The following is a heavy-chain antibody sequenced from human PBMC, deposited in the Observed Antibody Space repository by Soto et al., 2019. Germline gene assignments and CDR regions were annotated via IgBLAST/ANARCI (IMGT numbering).Heavy chain of an antibody. Sequence: GGSLRLSCAASGFTFSSSGMHWVRQAPGKGLEWVAVISYEGSNTYYADSVKGRFTISRDNSKNTLYLQMNSLRAEDTAVYYCAKDRWRVVPAAIRLVLVDYWGQGTLVTVSS. CDR3: AKDRWRVVPAAIRLVLVDY. D-gene: IGHD2-2*02. CDR1: GFTFSSSG. J-gene: IGHJ4*02. V-gene: IGHV3-30*18. CDR2: ISYEGSNT.